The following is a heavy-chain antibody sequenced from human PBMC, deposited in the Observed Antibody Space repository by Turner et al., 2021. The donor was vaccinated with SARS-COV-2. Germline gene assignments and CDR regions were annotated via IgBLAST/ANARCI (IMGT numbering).Heavy chain of an antibody. CDR2: ISGSGGII. D-gene: IGHD3-16*01. CDR3: AKSTGWGGGIYFDY. Sequence: EVQLLESGGGLVPPGGSLRLSCAGSGFTFSSYAMSWVRQAPGKGLEWISAISGSGGIIYSGGIKYYTDSVKGRFTISRDDSKNTVSLEMSSLRAEDTAVYYCAKSTGWGGGIYFDYWGQGTLVTVSS. J-gene: IGHJ4*02. CDR1: GFTFSSYA. V-gene: IGHV3-23*01.